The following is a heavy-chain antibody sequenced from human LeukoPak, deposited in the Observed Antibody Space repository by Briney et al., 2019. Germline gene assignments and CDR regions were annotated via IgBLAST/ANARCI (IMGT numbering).Heavy chain of an antibody. Sequence: GGSLRLSCAASGFTFNNYEMHWVRQTAGKGLEWVSAVGIAADTFYAGSVKGRFSISRDNAESSLFLQMNSLRAGDTAVYYCAREGRMGTADAFDVWGRGTMVTVSS. D-gene: IGHD1-14*01. J-gene: IGHJ3*01. V-gene: IGHV3-13*01. CDR2: VGIAADT. CDR3: AREGRMGTADAFDV. CDR1: GFTFNNYE.